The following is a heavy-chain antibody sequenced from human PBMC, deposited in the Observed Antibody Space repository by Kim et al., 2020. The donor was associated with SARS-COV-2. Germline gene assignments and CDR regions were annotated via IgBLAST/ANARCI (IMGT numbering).Heavy chain of an antibody. J-gene: IGHJ2*01. V-gene: IGHV3-30*18. CDR1: GFTFSSYG. CDR3: AKDFKMKRLRTGYWYFDL. CDR2: ISYDGSNK. Sequence: GGSLRLSCAASGFTFSSYGMHWVRQAPGKGLEWVAVISYDGSNKYYADSVKGRFTISRDNSKNTLYLQMNSLRAEDTAVYYCAKDFKMKRLRTGYWYFDLWGRGTLVTVSS. D-gene: IGHD4-17*01.